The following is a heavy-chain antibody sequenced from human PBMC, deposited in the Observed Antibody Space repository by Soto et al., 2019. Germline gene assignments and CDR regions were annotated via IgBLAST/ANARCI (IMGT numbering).Heavy chain of an antibody. D-gene: IGHD2-2*01. V-gene: IGHV1-18*01. J-gene: IGHJ6*02. CDR3: ARDPDIVVVPAANYYYYGMDV. CDR1: GYTFTSYG. Sequence: PGPSVKVSFKASGYTFTSYGISWVRQSPGQGLEWMGWISAYNGNTNYAQKLQVRVTMTTDTSTSTAYMELRSLRSDDTAVYYCARDPDIVVVPAANYYYYGMDVWGQGTTVTVSS. CDR2: ISAYNGNT.